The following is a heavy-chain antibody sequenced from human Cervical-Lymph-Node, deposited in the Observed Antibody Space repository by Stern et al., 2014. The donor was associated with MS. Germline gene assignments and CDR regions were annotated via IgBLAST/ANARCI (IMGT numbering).Heavy chain of an antibody. Sequence: EAQLVESGGGLVQPGGSLRLSCAASGFIFSGFWMHWVRQAPGKGLVWVSHINSYGSSTTYVDSVKGRFTISRDNAKNTLYLQMNSLRAEDTAVYYCARGHYYGMDVWGQGTTVTVSS. V-gene: IGHV3-74*02. CDR1: GFIFSGFW. CDR2: INSYGSST. CDR3: ARGHYYGMDV. J-gene: IGHJ6*02.